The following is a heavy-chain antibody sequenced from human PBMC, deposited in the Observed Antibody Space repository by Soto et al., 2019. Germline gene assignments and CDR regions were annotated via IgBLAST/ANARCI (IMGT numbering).Heavy chain of an antibody. V-gene: IGHV1-8*01. Sequence: QVQLVQSGAEVKKPGASVKVSCKASGYTFTSYDINWVRQATGQGLEWMGWMNPHSANTGYAQKFQGRVTMTRNTSISKAYMELSIMRYEDTAVYYCARVPGYGDYDFDYWGQGTLVTVSS. D-gene: IGHD4-17*01. CDR3: ARVPGYGDYDFDY. CDR2: MNPHSANT. J-gene: IGHJ4*02. CDR1: GYTFTSYD.